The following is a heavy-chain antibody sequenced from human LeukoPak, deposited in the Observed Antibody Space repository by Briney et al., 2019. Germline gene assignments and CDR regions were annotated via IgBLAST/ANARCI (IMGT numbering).Heavy chain of an antibody. J-gene: IGHJ4*02. D-gene: IGHD6-13*01. CDR1: GFTFSSYS. CDR3: ARVTGYSSSWYVADFDY. Sequence: GGSLRLSCAASGFTFSSYSMNWVRQAPGKGLERVSSISSSSSYIYYADSVKGRFTISRDNAKNSLYLQMNSLRAEDTAVYYCARVTGYSSSWYVADFDYWGQGTLVTVSS. CDR2: ISSSSSYI. V-gene: IGHV3-21*01.